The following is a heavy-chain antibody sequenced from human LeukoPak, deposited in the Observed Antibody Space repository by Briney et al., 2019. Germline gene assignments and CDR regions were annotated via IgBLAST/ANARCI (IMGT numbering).Heavy chain of an antibody. J-gene: IGHJ4*02. CDR3: ARTIATYYYDSSGYYGGFDY. Sequence: PGGSLRLSCAASGFTFSSYWMNWVRQAPGKGLEWVANINQDGSEKYYVDSVKGRFTISRDNAKNTLYLQMNSLRAEDTAVYYCARTIATYYYDSSGYYGGFDYWGQGTLVTVSS. CDR2: INQDGSEK. D-gene: IGHD3-22*01. V-gene: IGHV3-7*01. CDR1: GFTFSSYW.